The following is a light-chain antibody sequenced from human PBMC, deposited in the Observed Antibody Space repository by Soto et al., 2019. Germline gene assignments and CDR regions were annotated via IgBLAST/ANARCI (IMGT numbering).Light chain of an antibody. CDR3: QQYYISPPT. CDR2: WAS. J-gene: IGKJ4*01. Sequence: DVVMPQSPDSLAVSLGERATINCKSSRSVFYNFNSKNYVAWHQQKPGQPPKLLVHWASIRESGVPERFSGSGSATDFTLTISSLQADDVADYYCQQYYISPPTFGGGTKVEIK. CDR1: RSVFYNFNSKNY. V-gene: IGKV4-1*01.